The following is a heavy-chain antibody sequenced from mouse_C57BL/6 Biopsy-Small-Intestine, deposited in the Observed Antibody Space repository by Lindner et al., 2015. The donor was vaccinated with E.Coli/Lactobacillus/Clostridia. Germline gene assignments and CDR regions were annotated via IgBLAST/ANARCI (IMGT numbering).Heavy chain of an antibody. CDR2: FYPGGGNI. Sequence: VQLQESGAELVKPGASVKLSCKASGYTFTDYIVHWMKQRSGQGLEWIGWFYPGGGNIQYNEKFKDKATLTADKSSSTVYMELSRLTSEDSAVYFCARHEGIYYDYDVFVYWGQGTLVTVST. CDR1: GYTFTDYI. CDR3: ARHEGIYYDYDVFVY. D-gene: IGHD2-4*01. J-gene: IGHJ3*01. V-gene: IGHV1-62-2*01.